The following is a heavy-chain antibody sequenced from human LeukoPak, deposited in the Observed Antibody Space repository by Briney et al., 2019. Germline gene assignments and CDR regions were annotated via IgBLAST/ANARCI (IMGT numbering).Heavy chain of an antibody. D-gene: IGHD3-9*01. J-gene: IGHJ6*03. CDR2: IKQDGSKN. CDR1: GFIFSSYW. V-gene: IGHV3-7*01. Sequence: PGGSLRLSCAASGFIFSSYWMSWVRQAPGKGLEWVANIKQDGSKNYYMDSVKGRFTISRDNAQNSLYLQMNSLRAEDTAVYYCATDILTGYVRNYYYDKVVWGKGTTVTVSS. CDR3: ATDILTGYVRNYYYDKVV.